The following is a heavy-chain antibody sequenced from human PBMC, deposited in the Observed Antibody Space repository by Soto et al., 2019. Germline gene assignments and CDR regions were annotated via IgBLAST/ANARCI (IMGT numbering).Heavy chain of an antibody. J-gene: IGHJ5*02. V-gene: IGHV1-8*01. Sequence: GASVKVSCKASGYTFTSYDINWVLQSTGQWLDWMGCMNPNSGNTGYAQKFQGRVTMTRNTSISTAYMELSSLRSEDTAVYYCARGRRRALLWFGELLYGGDWFDPWGQGTLVTVSS. CDR1: GYTFTSYD. CDR3: ARGRRRALLWFGELLYGGDWFDP. D-gene: IGHD3-10*01. CDR2: MNPNSGNT.